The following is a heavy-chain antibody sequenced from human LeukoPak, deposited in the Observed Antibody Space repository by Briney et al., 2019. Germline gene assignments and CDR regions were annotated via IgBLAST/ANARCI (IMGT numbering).Heavy chain of an antibody. CDR3: ARVTGHYCSSTSCQKYYYYYTDA. V-gene: IGHV4-59*11. J-gene: IGHJ6*03. D-gene: IGHD2-2*01. CDR1: GGSISSHY. Sequence: SETLSLTCTVSGGSISSHYWSWIRQPPGKGLEWIGYIYYSGSTNYNPSLKSRVTISVDTSKNQFSLKLSSVTAADTAVYYCARVTGHYCSSTSCQKYYYYYTDAWGKGTTVTVSS. CDR2: IYYSGST.